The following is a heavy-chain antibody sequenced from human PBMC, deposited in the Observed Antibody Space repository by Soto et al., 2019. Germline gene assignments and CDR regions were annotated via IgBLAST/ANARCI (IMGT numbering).Heavy chain of an antibody. D-gene: IGHD4-17*01. Sequence: PGGSLRLSCAVSGFSFSGSAIHWVRQASGKGLEWVGHIRSKANSYATAYAASVRGRFTISRDDSKNTAYLQMNSLKTDDTAVYYCAGATVTTKVWYWGQGTLVTVSS. CDR2: IRSKANSYAT. CDR3: AGATVTTKVWY. J-gene: IGHJ4*02. V-gene: IGHV3-73*01. CDR1: GFSFSGSA.